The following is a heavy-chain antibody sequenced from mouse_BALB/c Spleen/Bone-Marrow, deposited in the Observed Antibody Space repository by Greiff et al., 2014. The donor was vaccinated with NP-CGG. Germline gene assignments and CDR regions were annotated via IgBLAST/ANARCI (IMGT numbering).Heavy chain of an antibody. Sequence: VQLQQSGAELVRPGSSVKISCKASGYAFSSYWVNWVKQRPGQGLEWIGQIYPGDGDTNYNGMFKGKATLTADKSSSTAYMQLSSLTSEDSAVYFCARVRNWADYWGQGTSLTVSS. J-gene: IGHJ2*02. D-gene: IGHD4-1*01. CDR1: GYAFSSYW. CDR2: IYPGDGDT. CDR3: ARVRNWADY. V-gene: IGHV1-80*01.